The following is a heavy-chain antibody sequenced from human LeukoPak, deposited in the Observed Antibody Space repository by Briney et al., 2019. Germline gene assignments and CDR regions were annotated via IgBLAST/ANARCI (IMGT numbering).Heavy chain of an antibody. J-gene: IGHJ1*01. CDR1: GFTFSSYS. D-gene: IGHD6-13*01. CDR3: ARPSSSSAEYFQH. CDR2: ISSSSSYI. Sequence: GGSLRLSGAASGFTFSSYSMNWVRQAPGKGLEWVSSISSSSSYIYYAHSVKGRFTISRDNAKNSLYLQMNSLRAEDTAVYYCARPSSSSAEYFQHWGQGTLVTVSS. V-gene: IGHV3-21*01.